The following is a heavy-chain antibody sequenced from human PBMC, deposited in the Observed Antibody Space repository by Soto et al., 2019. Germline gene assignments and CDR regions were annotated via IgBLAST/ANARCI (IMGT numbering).Heavy chain of an antibody. J-gene: IGHJ4*02. Sequence: ASVKVACKVSGYTFTGYHMHWVREAPGQGLEWMGWINPNSGGTDYAQNFQGRVTMTRDTSISTAYMELSGLRSDDTAVYYCATTGRLGGHFDYWGQGTLVTVSS. D-gene: IGHD1-26*01. CDR3: ATTGRLGGHFDY. CDR1: GYTFTGYH. CDR2: INPNSGGT. V-gene: IGHV1-2*02.